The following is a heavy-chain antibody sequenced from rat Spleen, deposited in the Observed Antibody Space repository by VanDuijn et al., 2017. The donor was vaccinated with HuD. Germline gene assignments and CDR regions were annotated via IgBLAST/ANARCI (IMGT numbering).Heavy chain of an antibody. J-gene: IGHJ4*01. D-gene: IGHD1-2*01. CDR1: GFTFSNYG. V-gene: IGHV5-29*01. CDR2: ISYDGSST. Sequence: EVQLVESGGGLEQPGRSLKLSCAASGFTFSNYGMAWVRQAPTKGLEWVATISYDGSSTSYRDSVKGRFTISRDNSKSTLYLQMDSLRSEDTATYYCARHLKQLGVMDAWGQGASVTVSS. CDR3: ARHLKQLGVMDA.